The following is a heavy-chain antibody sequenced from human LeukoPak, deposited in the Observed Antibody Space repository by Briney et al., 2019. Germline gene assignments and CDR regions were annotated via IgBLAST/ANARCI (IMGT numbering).Heavy chain of an antibody. CDR3: ARSGITGTTSAFDI. CDR1: GGSFSGYY. V-gene: IGHV4-34*01. Sequence: SETLSLTCAVYGGSFSGYYWSWIRQPPGKGLEWIGEINHSGSTNYNPSLKSRVTISVDTSKNQFSLKLSSVTAADTAVYYCARSGITGTTSAFDIWGQGTMVTVSS. D-gene: IGHD1-7*01. CDR2: INHSGST. J-gene: IGHJ3*02.